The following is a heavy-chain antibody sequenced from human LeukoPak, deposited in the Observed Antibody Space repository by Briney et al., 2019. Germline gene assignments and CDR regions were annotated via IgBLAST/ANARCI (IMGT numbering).Heavy chain of an antibody. CDR3: AKDPSGWYQYYFDY. J-gene: IGHJ4*02. Sequence: GGSLRLSCAASGFTFSSYAMSWVRQAPGKGLEWVSAIRGSGDRTYYADSVKGRFTISRDNSKNTLYLQMNSLRAEDTAVYYCAKDPSGWYQYYFDYWGQGTLVTVSS. CDR1: GFTFSSYA. D-gene: IGHD6-19*01. V-gene: IGHV3-23*01. CDR2: IRGSGDRT.